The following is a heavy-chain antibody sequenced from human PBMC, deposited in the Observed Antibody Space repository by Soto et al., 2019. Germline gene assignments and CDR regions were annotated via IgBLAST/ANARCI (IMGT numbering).Heavy chain of an antibody. V-gene: IGHV4-59*08. CDR1: GGSISSYY. J-gene: IGHJ6*02. D-gene: IGHD6-13*01. CDR3: ARPGIAAAGTTYYYYYTMDV. CDR2: IYYSGST. Sequence: SETLSLTCTVSGGSISSYYWSWIRQPPGKGLEWIGYIYYSGSTNYNPSLKSRVTISVDTSKNQFSLKLSSVTAADTAVYYCARPGIAAAGTTYYYYYTMDVWGQGTTVTVSS.